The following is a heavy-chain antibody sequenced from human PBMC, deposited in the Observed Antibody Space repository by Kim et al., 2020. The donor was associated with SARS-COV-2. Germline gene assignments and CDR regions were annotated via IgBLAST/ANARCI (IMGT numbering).Heavy chain of an antibody. CDR3: AMKLGYYYDSSGYF. D-gene: IGHD3-22*01. J-gene: IGHJ4*02. Sequence: GGSLRLSCAASGFTFSGYSMNWVRQAPGKGLEWVSSISSSSSYIYYADSVKGRFTISRDNAKNSLYLQMNSLRAEDTAVYYCAMKLGYYYDSSGYFWGQGTLVTVSS. V-gene: IGHV3-21*01. CDR2: ISSSSSYI. CDR1: GFTFSGYS.